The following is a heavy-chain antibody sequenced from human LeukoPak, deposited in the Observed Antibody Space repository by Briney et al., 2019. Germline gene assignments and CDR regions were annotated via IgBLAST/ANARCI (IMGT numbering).Heavy chain of an antibody. Sequence: GGSLRLSCAASGFTFSSYGVNWVRQAPGKGLEWVSSISSSSSYIYYADSVKGRFTISRDNAKNSLYLQMNSLRAEDTAVYYCARGGSSVVVVAATGHYLDYWGQGILVTVSS. CDR2: ISSSSSYI. CDR1: GFTFSSYG. CDR3: ARGGSSVVVVAATGHYLDY. V-gene: IGHV3-21*01. J-gene: IGHJ4*02. D-gene: IGHD2-15*01.